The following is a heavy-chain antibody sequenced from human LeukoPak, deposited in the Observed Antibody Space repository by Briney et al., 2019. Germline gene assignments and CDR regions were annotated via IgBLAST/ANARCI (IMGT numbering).Heavy chain of an antibody. CDR2: IYYSGST. CDR3: RGSSWTDY. Sequence: SETLSLTCTVSGGSISSSSYYWGWIRQPPGKGLEWIGSIYYSGSTYYNPSLKSRVTISVDTSKNQFSLKLSSVTAADTAVYYYRGSSWTDYWGQGTLVTVSS. CDR1: GGSISSSSYY. D-gene: IGHD6-13*01. J-gene: IGHJ4*02. V-gene: IGHV4-39*01.